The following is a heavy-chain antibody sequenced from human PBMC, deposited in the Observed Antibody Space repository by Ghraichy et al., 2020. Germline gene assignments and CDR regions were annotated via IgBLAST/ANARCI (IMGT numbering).Heavy chain of an antibody. CDR1: GFTFSRYW. D-gene: IGHD4-11*01. CDR2: IDEDGGEK. Sequence: GGSLRLSCAASGFTFSRYWMNWVRQAPGKGLEWVANIDEDGGEKNYVDSLEGRFTISRDNANNSLYLQMSSLRVEDTAVYYCAGYSNTWPYSWVEPWGQGTPVTVSS. J-gene: IGHJ5*02. V-gene: IGHV3-7*03. CDR3: AGYSNTWPYSWVEP.